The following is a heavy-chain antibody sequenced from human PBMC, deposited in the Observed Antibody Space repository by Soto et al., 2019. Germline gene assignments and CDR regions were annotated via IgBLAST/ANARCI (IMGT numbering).Heavy chain of an antibody. Sequence: QVQVVESGGGVVQPGTSLRLSCEASGFPFGSHGMHWVRQAPGKGLEWVGFIWYDGSHEDYAASVRGRFTISRADSKNTLYLQMDNLRGEDTGIYYCEGYVAATGAARWLDPWGQGTLVSVSS. CDR1: GFPFGSHG. J-gene: IGHJ5*02. V-gene: IGHV3-33*01. CDR3: EGYVAATGAARWLDP. CDR2: IWYDGSHE. D-gene: IGHD1-1*01.